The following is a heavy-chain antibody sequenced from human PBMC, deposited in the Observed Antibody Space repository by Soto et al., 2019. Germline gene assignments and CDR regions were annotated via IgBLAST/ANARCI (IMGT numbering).Heavy chain of an antibody. J-gene: IGHJ4*02. CDR2: IYHSGST. CDR1: GYSISSGYY. D-gene: IGHD3-10*01. V-gene: IGHV4-38-2*01. Sequence: SETLSLTCAVSGYSISSGYYWGWIRQPPGKGLEWIGSIYHSGSTYYNPSLKSRVTISVDTSKNQFSLKLSSVTAADTAVHYCARAVYYGSGNYFDYWGQGTLVTVSS. CDR3: ARAVYYGSGNYFDY.